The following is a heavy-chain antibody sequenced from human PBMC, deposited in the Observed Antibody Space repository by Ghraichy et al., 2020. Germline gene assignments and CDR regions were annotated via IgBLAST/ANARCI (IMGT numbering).Heavy chain of an antibody. CDR3: ARAGSSSWTTEFDP. CDR1: GYVFTSYG. J-gene: IGHJ5*02. CDR2: ISTFNGKT. V-gene: IGHV1-18*01. D-gene: IGHD6-13*01. Sequence: ASVKVSCKASGYVFTSYGISWVRQAPGKGLEWLGWISTFNGKTKYAQNLQGRVTMTTDTPTTTAYLELRRLRSDDTAVYYCARAGSSSWTTEFDPWGQGTLVTVSS.